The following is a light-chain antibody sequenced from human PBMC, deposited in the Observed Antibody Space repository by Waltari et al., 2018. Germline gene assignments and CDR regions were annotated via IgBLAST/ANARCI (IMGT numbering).Light chain of an antibody. CDR2: TVS. Sequence: QSALTQPASVSGSPGQSVTILSAVTSNDVGGSNSVSWYQEYPVQAPRVIIYTVSVRPSGVSDRFSGSKSGNTASLTISGLQAEDEADYYCSSQSSNDVVLFGGGTKLTVL. V-gene: IGLV2-14*01. CDR3: SSQSSNDVVL. J-gene: IGLJ2*01. CDR1: SNDVGGSNS.